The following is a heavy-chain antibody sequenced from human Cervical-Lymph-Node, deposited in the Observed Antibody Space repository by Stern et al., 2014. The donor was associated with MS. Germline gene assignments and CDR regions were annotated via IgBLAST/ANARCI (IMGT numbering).Heavy chain of an antibody. J-gene: IGHJ6*02. CDR2: ISRTGDTI. CDR1: GFTFSDHY. V-gene: IGHV3-11*01. CDR3: ARGGSAYYYGMDV. Sequence: VQLVESGGGLVKPGGSLRLSCAASGFTFSDHYMSWVRQAPGKGLEWISYISRTGDTIYYADSVKGRFPISRDNVKNSLYLHINSLRAEDAALYYCARGGSAYYYGMDVWGQGTAVTVSS.